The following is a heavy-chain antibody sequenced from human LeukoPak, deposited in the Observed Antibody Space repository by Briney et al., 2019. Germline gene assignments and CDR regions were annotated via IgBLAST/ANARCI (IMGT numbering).Heavy chain of an antibody. J-gene: IGHJ4*01. Sequence: GGSLRLSCTAPGFTLRNYWMHWVRQVPGKRLVWVSRISGDGSVTNYADSVQGRFTISRDNAKNILYLQINSLRSEDTAVYYCARYSSSSGGAAYYLDYWGHGTLVTVSS. V-gene: IGHV3-74*01. D-gene: IGHD6-6*01. CDR1: GFTLRNYW. CDR3: ARYSSSSGGAAYYLDY. CDR2: ISGDGSVT.